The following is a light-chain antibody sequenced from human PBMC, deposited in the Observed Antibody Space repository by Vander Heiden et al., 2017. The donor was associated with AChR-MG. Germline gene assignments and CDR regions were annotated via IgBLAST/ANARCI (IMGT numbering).Light chain of an antibody. CDR3: QQDNNWPYT. V-gene: IGKV3-15*01. CDR2: GAS. Sequence: ELVMTQSPATLSVSPGERATLSCRASQSVSTNLAWYQQKPGQAPRLLMYGASTRATGIPARFSGSGSGTEFTLTISRLQSEDFAVYYCQQDNNWPYTFGQGTKLEI. J-gene: IGKJ2*01. CDR1: QSVSTN.